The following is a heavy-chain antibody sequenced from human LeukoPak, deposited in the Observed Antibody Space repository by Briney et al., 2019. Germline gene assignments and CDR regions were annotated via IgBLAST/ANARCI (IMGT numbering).Heavy chain of an antibody. CDR3: AKDRSPIDY. Sequence: PGGSLRLSCAASGFTFSNYAMNWVRQAPGKGLEWVSAISGSGGSTYYADSVKGRFTVSRDNSKNTLYLQMNSLRAEDTALYYCAKDRSPIDYWGQGTLVTVSS. CDR1: GFTFSNYA. J-gene: IGHJ4*02. CDR2: ISGSGGST. D-gene: IGHD1-26*01. V-gene: IGHV3-23*01.